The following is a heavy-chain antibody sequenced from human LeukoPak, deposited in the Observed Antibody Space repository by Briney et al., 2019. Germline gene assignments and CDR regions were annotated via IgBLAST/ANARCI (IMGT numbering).Heavy chain of an antibody. CDR1: GYSISSGYY. D-gene: IGHD3-9*01. V-gene: IGHV4-38-2*02. CDR3: ARGLPYDILTGSTLFDY. J-gene: IGHJ4*02. Sequence: SETLSLTCTVSGYSISSGYYWGWIRQPPGKGLEWIGSINHSGSTNYNPSLKSRVTISVDTSKNQFSLKLSSVTAADTAVYYCARGLPYDILTGSTLFDYWGQGTLVTVSS. CDR2: INHSGST.